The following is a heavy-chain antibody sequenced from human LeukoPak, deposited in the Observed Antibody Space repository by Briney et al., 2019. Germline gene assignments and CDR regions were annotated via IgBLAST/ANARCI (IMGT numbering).Heavy chain of an antibody. CDR1: GGSISSSSYY. D-gene: IGHD6-13*01. V-gene: IGHV4-39*01. J-gene: IGHJ4*02. CDR3: ARHRAAAGTAY. Sequence: SETLSLTCTVSGGSISSSSYYWGWIRQPPGKGLEWIGSVYYSGSTYYNPSLKSRVTISVDTSKNQFSLKLSSVTAADTAVYYCARHRAAAGTAYWGQGTLVTVSS. CDR2: VYYSGST.